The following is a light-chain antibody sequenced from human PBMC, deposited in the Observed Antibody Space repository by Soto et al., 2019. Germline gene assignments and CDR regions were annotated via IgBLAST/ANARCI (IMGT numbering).Light chain of an antibody. CDR2: DAS. CDR1: QSVRSK. J-gene: IGKJ5*01. V-gene: IGKV3-15*01. CDR3: QQYNNWPPLT. Sequence: EIVMTQSPGTLSVSPGERATLSCRASQSVRSKLAWYQQKPAQAPRLLIYDASTRATGIPARFSGSGAGTEFTLTISSLQSEDFAVYYCQQYNNWPPLTFGQGTRLEIK.